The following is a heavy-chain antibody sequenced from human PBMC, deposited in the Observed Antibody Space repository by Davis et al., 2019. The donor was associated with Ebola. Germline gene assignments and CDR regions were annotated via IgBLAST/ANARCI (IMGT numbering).Heavy chain of an antibody. V-gene: IGHV1-2*02. CDR2: INPNSGGT. CDR1: GYTFTGYY. Sequence: ASVKVSCKASGYTFTGYYMNWVRQAPGQGLEWMGWINPNSGGTNYAQKFQGRFTITADQSTNTVYMQLSSLRSDDTAVYYCARNDTASKWFDPWGQGTLVTVSS. J-gene: IGHJ5*01. CDR3: ARNDTASKWFDP. D-gene: IGHD5-18*01.